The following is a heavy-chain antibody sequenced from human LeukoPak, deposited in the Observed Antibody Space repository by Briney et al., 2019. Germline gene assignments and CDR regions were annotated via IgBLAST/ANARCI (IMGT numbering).Heavy chain of an antibody. D-gene: IGHD6-13*01. CDR3: ARDRLAAAGMYYYGMDV. CDR2: IYSGGST. CDR1: GFTVSSNY. V-gene: IGHV3-53*01. J-gene: IGHJ6*02. Sequence: GGSLRLSFAASGFTVSSNYMSWVRQAPGKGLEWVSVIYSGGSTYYADSVKGRFTISRDNSKNTLYLQMNSLRAEDTAVYYCARDRLAAAGMYYYGMDVWGQGTTVTVSS.